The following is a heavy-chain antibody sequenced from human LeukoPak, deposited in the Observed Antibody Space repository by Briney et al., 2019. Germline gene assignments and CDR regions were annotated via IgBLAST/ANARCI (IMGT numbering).Heavy chain of an antibody. CDR2: IIHILGIA. V-gene: IGHV1-69*04. CDR1: GGIFSSYA. CDR3: ARDLPPFYFDY. Sequence: ASVKVSCKASGGIFSSYAISWLRQAPAQGLEWMGRIIHILGIANYAQKFQGRVTITADKSTSKAYMDLSSLRSEETAVYYCARDLPPFYFDYWGQGTLVTVSS. J-gene: IGHJ4*02.